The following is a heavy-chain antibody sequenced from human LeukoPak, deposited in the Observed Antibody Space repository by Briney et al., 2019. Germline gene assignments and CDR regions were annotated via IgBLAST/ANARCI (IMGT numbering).Heavy chain of an antibody. V-gene: IGHV1-8*01. CDR3: ARGGYCSSTSCYEPDFDY. Sequence: ASVKVSCKASGYNFTSYDINWVRQVTGQGLEWMGWMNPNSGNTGYAQKFQGRVTMTRNTSISTAYMELSSLRSEDTAVYYCARGGYCSSTSCYEPDFDYWGQGTLVTVSA. CDR1: GYNFTSYD. D-gene: IGHD2-2*01. J-gene: IGHJ4*02. CDR2: MNPNSGNT.